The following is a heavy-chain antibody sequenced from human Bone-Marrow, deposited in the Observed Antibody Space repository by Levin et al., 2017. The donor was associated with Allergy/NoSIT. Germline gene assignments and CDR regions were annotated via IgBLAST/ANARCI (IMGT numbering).Heavy chain of an antibody. V-gene: IGHV3-30*18. CDR1: GFTFSDYG. J-gene: IGHJ4*02. Sequence: GGSLRLSCAASGFTFSDYGMHWVRQAPGKGLEWVAFISYGGSNKYYANSVKGRFTISRDNSKSTLYLQMNSLGTEDTALYYCAKDGVTSCGGDCAYYFDCWGQGTLVTVSS. CDR3: AKDGVTSCGGDCAYYFDC. CDR2: ISYGGSNK. D-gene: IGHD2-21*02.